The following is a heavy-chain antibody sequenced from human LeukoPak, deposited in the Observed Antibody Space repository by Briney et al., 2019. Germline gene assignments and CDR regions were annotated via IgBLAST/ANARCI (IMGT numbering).Heavy chain of an antibody. CDR1: GGSISSYY. D-gene: IGHD5-18*01. CDR2: IYYSGST. V-gene: IGHV4-59*08. CDR3: ARHMGLGYSYGYPYFDY. Sequence: PSETLSLTCTVSGGSISSYYWSWIRHPPGKGLEWIGYIYYSGSTNYSPSLKSRVTISVDTSKNQFSLKLSSVTAADTAVYYCARHMGLGYSYGYPYFDYWGQGTLVTVSS. J-gene: IGHJ4*02.